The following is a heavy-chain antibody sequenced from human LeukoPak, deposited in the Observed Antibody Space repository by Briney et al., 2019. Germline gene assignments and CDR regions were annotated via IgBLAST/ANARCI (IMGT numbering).Heavy chain of an antibody. CDR2: ISWNSGSI. V-gene: IGHV3-9*01. J-gene: IGHJ4*02. CDR1: GFTFDDYA. D-gene: IGHD3-22*01. CDR3: AKGVVVVITGGFDY. Sequence: SGGSLRLSCAASGFTFDDYAMHWVRQAPGKGLEWVSGISWNSGSIGYADSVKGRFTISRDNAKNSLYLQMNSLRAEDTALYYCAKGVVVVITGGFDYWGQGTLVIVSS.